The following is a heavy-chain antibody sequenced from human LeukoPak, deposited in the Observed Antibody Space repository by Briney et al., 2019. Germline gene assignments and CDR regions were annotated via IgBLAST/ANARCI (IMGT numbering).Heavy chain of an antibody. V-gene: IGHV3-30*03. CDR1: AFTFSNAW. J-gene: IGHJ5*02. CDR2: ISYDGSNK. D-gene: IGHD3-22*01. Sequence: GGSLRLACAASAFTFSNAWMCWVRQAPGKGLEWVAVISYDGSNKYYADSVKGRFTISRDNSKNTLYLQMNSLRAEDTAVYYCARDLGQYYDTSDNWFDPWGQGTLVTVSS. CDR3: ARDLGQYYDTSDNWFDP.